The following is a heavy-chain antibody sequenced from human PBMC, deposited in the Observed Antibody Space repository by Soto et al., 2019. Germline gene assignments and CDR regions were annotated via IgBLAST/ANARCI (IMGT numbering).Heavy chain of an antibody. J-gene: IGHJ4*02. CDR3: ARRFQSITGTMSAY. D-gene: IGHD1-20*01. CDR1: GGSISSSSYY. CDR2: IYYSGST. V-gene: IGHV4-39*01. Sequence: SETLSLTCTVSGGSISSSSYYWGWIRQPPGKGLEWIGSIYYSGSTYYNPSLKSRVTISVDTSKNQFSLKLSSVTAADTAVYYCARRFQSITGTMSAYWGQGTLVTVSS.